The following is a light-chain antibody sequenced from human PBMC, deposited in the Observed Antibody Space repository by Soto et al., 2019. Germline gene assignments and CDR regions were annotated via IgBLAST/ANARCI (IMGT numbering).Light chain of an antibody. CDR2: QDS. J-gene: IGLJ2*01. CDR3: QAWDSNVV. CDR1: KWGDKY. V-gene: IGLV3-1*01. Sequence: SYELTQPPSVSVSPGQTASITCSGDKWGDKYACWYQQKPGQSPVLVIYQDSKRLSGIPERFSGSNSGNTATLTISGTQAMDEADYYCQAWDSNVVFGGGTKLTVL.